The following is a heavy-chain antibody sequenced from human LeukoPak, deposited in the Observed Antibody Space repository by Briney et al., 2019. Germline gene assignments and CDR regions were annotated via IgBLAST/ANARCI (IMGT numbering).Heavy chain of an antibody. CDR1: GDRVSSNSAA. Sequence: SPTLSLTCAISGDRVSSNSAAWNWIRQSPSRGLEWLGRTYYRSKWHYDYAESVKRRITVNPDTSKNQFSLQLNSVTPEDAAVYYCARQSSTDYYYYGLDVWGQGTTVAVSS. CDR3: ARQSSTDYYYYGLDV. D-gene: IGHD1-1*01. CDR2: TYYRSKWHY. V-gene: IGHV6-1*01. J-gene: IGHJ6*02.